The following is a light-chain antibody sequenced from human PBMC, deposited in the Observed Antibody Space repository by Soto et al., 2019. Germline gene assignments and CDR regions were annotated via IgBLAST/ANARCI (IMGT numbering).Light chain of an antibody. V-gene: IGLV2-14*01. Sequence: QSALTQPASVSGSPGQSITISCTGTSSDVGSYNYVSWYQQHPGKAPKLILYDVSDRPSGVSNRFSGSKSGNTASLTVSGLQAEDEADYYCSSFTTSNSLVFGGGTKLTV. CDR2: DVS. J-gene: IGLJ3*02. CDR3: SSFTTSNSLV. CDR1: SSDVGSYNY.